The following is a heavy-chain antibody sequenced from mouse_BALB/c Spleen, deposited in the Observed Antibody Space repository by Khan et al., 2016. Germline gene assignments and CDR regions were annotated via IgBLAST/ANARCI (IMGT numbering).Heavy chain of an antibody. V-gene: IGHV14-3*02. Sequence: VQLQQSGAELVKPGASVKLSCTASGFNIKDTYMHWVKQRPEQGLEWIGRIDPANGNTKYDPKFQGKATIPADTSSNTAYLQLSSLTSEDTAVXYCARSPYDYDVGFAYWGQGTLVTVSA. CDR3: ARSPYDYDVGFAY. D-gene: IGHD2-4*01. CDR2: IDPANGNT. CDR1: GFNIKDTY. J-gene: IGHJ3*01.